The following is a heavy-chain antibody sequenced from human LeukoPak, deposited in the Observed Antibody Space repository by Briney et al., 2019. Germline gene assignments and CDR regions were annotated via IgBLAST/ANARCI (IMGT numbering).Heavy chain of an antibody. Sequence: GGSLRPSCAASEFTFSNYWTHWVRQAPGKGLVWVSRIKSDGSITYYADSVKGRFTISRDNAKNTLYLQMNSLRAEDTAVYYCARRGAVTGAFDYWGQGILVRVSS. CDR2: IKSDGSIT. D-gene: IGHD6-19*01. CDR1: EFTFSNYW. V-gene: IGHV3-74*01. J-gene: IGHJ4*02. CDR3: ARRGAVTGAFDY.